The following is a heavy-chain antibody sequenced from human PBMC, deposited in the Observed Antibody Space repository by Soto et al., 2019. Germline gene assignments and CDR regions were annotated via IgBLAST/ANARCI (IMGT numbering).Heavy chain of an antibody. V-gene: IGHV3-74*01. CDR2: INSDGSST. CDR3: ATFALKTYYYGSGSLGYAFDI. CDR1: GFTFSSYW. D-gene: IGHD3-10*01. Sequence: EVQLVESGGGLVQPGGSLRLSCAASGFTFSSYWMHWVRQAPGKGLVWVSRINSDGSSTSYADSVKGRFTISRDNAKHTLYLQMNSLRAEDTAVYYCATFALKTYYYGSGSLGYAFDIWGQGTMVTVSS. J-gene: IGHJ3*02.